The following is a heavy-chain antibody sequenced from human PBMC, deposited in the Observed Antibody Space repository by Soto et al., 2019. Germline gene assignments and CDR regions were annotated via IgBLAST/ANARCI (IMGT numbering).Heavy chain of an antibody. CDR1: GFTFSSYD. J-gene: IGHJ4*02. Sequence: GGSLRLSCAASGFTFSSYDTTWVRQAPGKGLEWVSAISGSGYSTNYGDSVKGRFIISRDNSKNTLFMQMNSLRVEDTAVYYCAIRGLSKSEVRGYFDYWGRGTLVTVSS. V-gene: IGHV3-23*01. CDR3: AIRGLSKSEVRGYFDY. CDR2: ISGSGYST. D-gene: IGHD3-10*01.